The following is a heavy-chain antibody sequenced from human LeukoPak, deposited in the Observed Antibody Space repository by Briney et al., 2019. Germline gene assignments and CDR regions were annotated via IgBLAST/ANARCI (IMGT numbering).Heavy chain of an antibody. J-gene: IGHJ4*02. V-gene: IGHV3-30*18. CDR3: AKDHVSSSSWFPDY. CDR1: GFNFSTYG. Sequence: PGRSLRLSCAASGFNFSTYGMHWVRQAPGKGLEWVAVISYDGINQYYADSVKGRFTISRDNSKNMLYLQVSSLRAEDTAVYYCAKDHVSSSSWFPDYWGQGTLVTVSS. CDR2: ISYDGINQ. D-gene: IGHD6-13*01.